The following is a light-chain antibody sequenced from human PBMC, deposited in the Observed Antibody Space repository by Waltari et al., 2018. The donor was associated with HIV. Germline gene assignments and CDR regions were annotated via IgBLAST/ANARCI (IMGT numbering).Light chain of an antibody. J-gene: IGLJ3*02. CDR3: AAWDDSLSGLWV. CDR1: SSNIGSNY. V-gene: IGLV1-47*01. CDR2: RNN. Sequence: QSVLTQPPSASGTPGPRVTISCSGSSSNIGSNYVYWYQQLPGTAPKLPIYRNNQRPSGVPDRFSGSKSGTSASLAISGLRSEDEADYYCAAWDDSLSGLWVFGGGTKLTVL.